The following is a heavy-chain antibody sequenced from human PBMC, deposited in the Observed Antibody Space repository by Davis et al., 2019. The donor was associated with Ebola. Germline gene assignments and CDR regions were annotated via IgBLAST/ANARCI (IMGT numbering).Heavy chain of an antibody. CDR3: ARDRSGYNYGYRLDY. CDR2: INWNGGSA. CDR1: GFTFDDYS. J-gene: IGHJ4*02. D-gene: IGHD5-18*01. Sequence: GASLKISCAASGFTFDDYSMSWVRQAPGKGLEWVSGINWNGGSAGYADSVKGRFTISRDNSKNTLYLQMNSLRAEDTAVYYCARDRSGYNYGYRLDYWGQGTLVTVSS. V-gene: IGHV3-20*04.